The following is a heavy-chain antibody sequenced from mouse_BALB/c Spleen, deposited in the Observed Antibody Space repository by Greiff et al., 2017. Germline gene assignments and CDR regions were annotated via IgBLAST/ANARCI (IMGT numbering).Heavy chain of an antibody. CDR1: GFAFSSYD. D-gene: IGHD1-2*01. CDR2: ISSGGGST. Sequence: EVKLMESGGGLVKPGGSLKLSCAASGFAFSSYDMSWVRQTPEKRLEWVAYISSGGGSTYYPDTVKGRFTISRDNAKNTLYLQMSSLKSEDTAMYYCARLVRRGIYAMDYWGQGTSVTVSS. V-gene: IGHV5-12-1*01. J-gene: IGHJ4*01. CDR3: ARLVRRGIYAMDY.